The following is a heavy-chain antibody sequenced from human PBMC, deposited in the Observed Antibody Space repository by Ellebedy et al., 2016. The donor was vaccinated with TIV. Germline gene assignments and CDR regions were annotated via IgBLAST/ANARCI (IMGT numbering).Heavy chain of an antibody. CDR2: IIPVFGTT. J-gene: IGHJ6*02. Sequence: SVKVSXKASGGTFNNYAISWVRQAPGQGLEWMGGIIPVFGTTNSTQKFQDRVTITADEFKHIAYMELNYLRTEDTAVYYCARGGMVVTTIRGLGMDVWGQGTAVTVSS. V-gene: IGHV1-69*13. CDR1: GGTFNNYA. CDR3: ARGGMVVTTIRGLGMDV. D-gene: IGHD2-21*02.